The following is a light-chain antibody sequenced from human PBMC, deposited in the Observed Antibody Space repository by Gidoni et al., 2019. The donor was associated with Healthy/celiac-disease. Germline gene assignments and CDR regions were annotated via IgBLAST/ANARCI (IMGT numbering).Light chain of an antibody. J-gene: IGKJ1*01. Sequence: EIVMTQSPSTLSVAPGERATLSVSASKSVSSNLAWYQQTPGQAPRLLIYGASTRPTGILARFSGSGSGKEFTLTISSLQSEDFAVYYWQQYNNWPPKTFGQGTKVEIK. CDR3: QQYNNWPPKT. CDR1: KSVSSN. CDR2: GAS. V-gene: IGKV3-15*01.